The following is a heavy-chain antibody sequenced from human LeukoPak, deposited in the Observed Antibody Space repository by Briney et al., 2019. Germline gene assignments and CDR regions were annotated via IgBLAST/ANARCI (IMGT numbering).Heavy chain of an antibody. V-gene: IGHV4-59*01. D-gene: IGHD2-15*01. J-gene: IGHJ4*02. CDR1: GGSISTYY. Sequence: SETLSLTCTVSGGSISTYYWSWIRQPPGKGLEWIAYIYYSGSTNYNPSLKSRVTISEDTSKNQFSLKLSSVTAADTAVYYCARTEIAATLYFDYWGQGTLVTASS. CDR2: IYYSGST. CDR3: ARTEIAATLYFDY.